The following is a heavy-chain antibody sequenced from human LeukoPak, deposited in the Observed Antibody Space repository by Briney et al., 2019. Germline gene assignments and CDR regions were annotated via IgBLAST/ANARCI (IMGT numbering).Heavy chain of an antibody. V-gene: IGHV4-59*01. CDR3: ARTTEGYAGGPGYSYYYYMDV. D-gene: IGHD5-12*01. CDR2: SHYSGST. Sequence: SETLSLTCTVSGGSISSYYWSWIRQPPGTGLEWIGYSHYSGSTHYNPSLKSRVTISVDTSKNQVSLKLRSVTAADTAVYYCARTTEGYAGGPGYSYYYYMDVWGKGTTVTISS. CDR1: GGSISSYY. J-gene: IGHJ6*03.